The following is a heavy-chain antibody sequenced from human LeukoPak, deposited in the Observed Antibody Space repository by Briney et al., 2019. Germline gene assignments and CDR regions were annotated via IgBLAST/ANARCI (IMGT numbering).Heavy chain of an antibody. CDR1: GFTFSSYA. V-gene: IGHV3-23*01. Sequence: GGSLRLSCAASGFTFSSYAVSWVRQAPGKGLEWVSSISGSGGSTYSADSVKGRFTISRDNSKNTLYLQMTSMRAEDTALYYCAKDRSCTNDICHGDFDYWGQGTLVTVSS. J-gene: IGHJ4*02. CDR2: ISGSGGST. CDR3: AKDRSCTNDICHGDFDY. D-gene: IGHD2-8*01.